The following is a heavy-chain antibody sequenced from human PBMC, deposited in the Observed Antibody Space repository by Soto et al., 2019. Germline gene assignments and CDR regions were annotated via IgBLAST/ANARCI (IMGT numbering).Heavy chain of an antibody. CDR1: GGSISSGGYY. Sequence: SETLSLTCTVSGGSISSGGYYWSWIRQHPGKGLEWIGYIYYSGSTYYNTSLKSRVTISVDTSKNQFSLKLSSVTAADTAVYYCARDGTFTVTTVGFAPWGQGTLVTVPS. D-gene: IGHD4-4*01. J-gene: IGHJ5*02. CDR2: IYYSGST. CDR3: ARDGTFTVTTVGFAP. V-gene: IGHV4-31*03.